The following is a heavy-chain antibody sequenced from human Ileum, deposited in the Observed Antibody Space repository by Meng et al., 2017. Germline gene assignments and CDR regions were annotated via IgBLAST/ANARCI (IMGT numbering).Heavy chain of an antibody. CDR2: INHSGST. V-gene: IGHV4-34*02. J-gene: IGHJ5*02. CDR3: ARGGPWFDP. Sequence: VSLPHVCGGMLTPSETLSTSCAVYGGTIGGDHWTWLRQPPGKGLEWIWDINHSGSTNYKPSLKSRGTISVDTSKNQLSLKLSSVTAADTAVYYCARGGPWFDPWGQGTLVTVSS. CDR1: GGTIGGDH.